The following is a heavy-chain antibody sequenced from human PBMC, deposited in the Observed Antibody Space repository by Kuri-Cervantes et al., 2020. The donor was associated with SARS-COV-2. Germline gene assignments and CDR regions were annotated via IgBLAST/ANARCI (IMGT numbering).Heavy chain of an antibody. Sequence: GGSLRLSCTSSGFTFSDHYMDWVRQAPGKGLEWVAVISYDGSNKYYADSVKGRFTISRDNSKNTLYLQMNSLRAEDTAVYYCAITLGLGEPHAFDIWGQGTMVTVSS. D-gene: IGHD3-16*01. CDR3: AITLGLGEPHAFDI. CDR1: GFTFSDHY. J-gene: IGHJ3*02. V-gene: IGHV3-30-3*01. CDR2: ISYDGSNK.